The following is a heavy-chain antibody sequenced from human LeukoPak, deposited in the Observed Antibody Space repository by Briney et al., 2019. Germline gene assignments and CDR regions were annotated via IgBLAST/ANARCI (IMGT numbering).Heavy chain of an antibody. CDR2: MNPNSGNT. CDR1: GYTFTSYD. V-gene: IGHV1-8*01. CDR3: ARGRGGFSLLALYYYYMDV. D-gene: IGHD3-16*02. Sequence: ASVKVSCKASGYTFTSYDINWVRQATGQGLEWMGWMNPNSGNTGYAQKFQGRVTMTRNTSISTAYMELSSLRSEDTAVYYCARGRGGFSLLALYYYYMDVWGKGTTVTISS. J-gene: IGHJ6*03.